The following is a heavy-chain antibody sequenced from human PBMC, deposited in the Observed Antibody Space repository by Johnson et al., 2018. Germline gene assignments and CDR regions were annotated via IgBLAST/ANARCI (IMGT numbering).Heavy chain of an antibody. CDR1: GFTFSSYS. CDR3: AKPYDSSGYYYGDAFDI. D-gene: IGHD3-22*01. Sequence: VQLVQSGGGLVQPGGSLRLSCAASGFTFSSYSMNWVRQAPGKGLEWVSYISSSSSTIYYADSVKGRFTISRENSKNTLYLQMNSLRAEETAVYYCAKPYDSSGYYYGDAFDIWGLGTMVTVSS. V-gene: IGHV3-48*01. J-gene: IGHJ3*02. CDR2: ISSSSSTI.